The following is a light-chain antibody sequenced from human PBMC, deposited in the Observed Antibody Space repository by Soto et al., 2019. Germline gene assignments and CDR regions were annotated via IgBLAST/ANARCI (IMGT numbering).Light chain of an antibody. CDR2: DAS. J-gene: IGKJ1*01. CDR1: QSINIW. Sequence: DIQMTQSPSALSASVGDRVTITCRASQSINIWLAWYQQKPGKAPKLLIYDASSLQSGVPSRFRGSTSGTEFTLTISSLQSDDFATYYCQHYNSYSEAFGQGTKVDIK. CDR3: QHYNSYSEA. V-gene: IGKV1-5*01.